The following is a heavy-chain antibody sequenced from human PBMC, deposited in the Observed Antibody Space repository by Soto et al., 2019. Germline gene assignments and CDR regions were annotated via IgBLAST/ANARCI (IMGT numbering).Heavy chain of an antibody. CDR1: GFTVSNNY. CDR2: IYSGGYT. CDR3: ANSPGGGGY. V-gene: IGHV3-53*01. D-gene: IGHD3-10*01. Sequence: EVQLVESGGGLIQPGGSLRLSCAVSGFTVSNNYMSWVRQAPGKGLEGVSVIYSGGYTAYGDSVKGRFTISRDNSKTSLYFQMKVRSAADPAGYSGANSPGGGGYWGQGTLVTVSS. J-gene: IGHJ4*02.